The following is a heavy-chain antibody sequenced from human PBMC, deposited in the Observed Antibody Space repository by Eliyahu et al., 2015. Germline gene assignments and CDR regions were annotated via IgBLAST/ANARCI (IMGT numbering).Heavy chain of an antibody. CDR2: IYYSGST. CDR3: ARDSSGWYGAIDY. Sequence: QVQLQESGPGLVKPSETLSLTXXVSGASINTYYWSWIRQPPGKGLEWXGYIYYSGSTNYNPSLKSRATISVDTSKNQFSLKLSSVTAADTAVYYCARDSSGWYGAIDYWGQGTLVTVSS. CDR1: GASINTYY. D-gene: IGHD6-19*01. J-gene: IGHJ4*02. V-gene: IGHV4-59*01.